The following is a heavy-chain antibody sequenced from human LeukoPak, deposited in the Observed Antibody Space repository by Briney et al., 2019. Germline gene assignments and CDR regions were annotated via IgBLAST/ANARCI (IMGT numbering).Heavy chain of an antibody. D-gene: IGHD6-25*01. CDR2: ISASGTLT. J-gene: IGHJ6*04. CDR3: ARDGTPIYSSGWVYMDV. CDR1: GLSFSSYE. Sequence: LTGGSLRLSCAASGLSFSSYEMNCVRHAPGKRLEWISYISASGTLTHYADSVEGRFTISRDNAKNSLYLQMNSLRGEDTAVYYCARDGTPIYSSGWVYMDVWGKGTTVTISS. V-gene: IGHV3-48*03.